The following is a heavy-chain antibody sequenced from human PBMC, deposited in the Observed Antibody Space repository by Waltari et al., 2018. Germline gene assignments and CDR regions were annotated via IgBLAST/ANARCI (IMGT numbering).Heavy chain of an antibody. D-gene: IGHD4-17*01. CDR2: INPNSGGT. Sequence: QVQLVQSGAEVKKPGASVKVSCKASGYTFTGYYMHWVRQAPGQGLEWMGWINPNSGGTSYAQKFQGRVTMTRDTSISTAYMELSRLRSDDTAVYYCAIVPQNRGTVPWWGQGTLVTVSS. V-gene: IGHV1-2*02. CDR3: AIVPQNRGTVPW. CDR1: GYTFTGYY. J-gene: IGHJ4*02.